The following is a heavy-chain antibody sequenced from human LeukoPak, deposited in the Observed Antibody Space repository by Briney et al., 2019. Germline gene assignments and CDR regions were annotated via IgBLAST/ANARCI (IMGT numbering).Heavy chain of an antibody. D-gene: IGHD2-2*01. Sequence: ASVKVSCKASGYTFTSYGISWVRQAPGQGLEWMVWISAYNGNTNYAQKLQGRVTMTTDTSTSTAYMELRSLRSDDTAVYYCARSRDYCSSTSCYAPENWFDPWGQGTLVTVSS. J-gene: IGHJ5*02. CDR3: ARSRDYCSSTSCYAPENWFDP. CDR2: ISAYNGNT. V-gene: IGHV1-18*01. CDR1: GYTFTSYG.